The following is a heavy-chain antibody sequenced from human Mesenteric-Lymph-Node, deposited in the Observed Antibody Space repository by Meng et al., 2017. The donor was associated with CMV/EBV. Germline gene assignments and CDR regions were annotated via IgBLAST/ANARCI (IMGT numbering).Heavy chain of an antibody. J-gene: IGHJ3*02. CDR2: IKQDGSEK. Sequence: GESLKISCAASGFTFSIYWMSWVRQAPGRGLEWVANIKQDGSEKYYVDSVKGRFPISRDSAKNSLYLQMKSLRVEDTALYYCVKDRDGYSYGAFDIWGQGTMVTVSS. CDR1: GFTFSIYW. V-gene: IGHV3-7*03. D-gene: IGHD5-18*01. CDR3: VKDRDGYSYGAFDI.